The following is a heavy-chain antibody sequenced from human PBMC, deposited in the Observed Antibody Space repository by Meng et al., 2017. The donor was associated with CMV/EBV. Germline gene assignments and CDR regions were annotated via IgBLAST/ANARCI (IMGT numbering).Heavy chain of an antibody. D-gene: IGHD2-15*01. CDR2: IIPIFGTA. CDR3: ARVCGGSCFDY. V-gene: IGHV1-69*12. Sequence: QVQLVQSGAEVVKPGSTVKVPCKASGGTISSYAIRWVLQAPGRGLEWMGGIIPIFGTANYAQKFQGRVTITADESTSTSYMELSSLRSEDTAVYYCARVCGGSCFDYWGQGTLVTVSS. J-gene: IGHJ4*02. CDR1: GGTISSYA.